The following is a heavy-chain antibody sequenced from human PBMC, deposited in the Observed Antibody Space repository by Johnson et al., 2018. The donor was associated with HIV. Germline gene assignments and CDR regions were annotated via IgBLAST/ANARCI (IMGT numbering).Heavy chain of an antibody. V-gene: IGHV3-74*01. CDR1: GFTFSSYW. J-gene: IGHJ3*02. CDR3: ARDRRLADAFDI. D-gene: IGHD5-12*01. CDR2: ITSDGSST. Sequence: VQLVESGGGLVQPGGSLRLSCAASGFTFSSYWMHWVRQAPGKGLVWVSRITSDGSSTSYADSVKGRFTISRDNAKNTLYLQMNSLRAEDTAVYYCARDRRLADAFDIWGQGTMVTVSS.